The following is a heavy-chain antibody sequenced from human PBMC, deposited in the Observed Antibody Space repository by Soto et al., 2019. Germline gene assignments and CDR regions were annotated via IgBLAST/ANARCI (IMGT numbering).Heavy chain of an antibody. CDR2: INHSGST. D-gene: IGHD7-27*01. CDR3: ARGITGAVVRGAFDI. J-gene: IGHJ3*02. CDR1: GGSFSGYY. V-gene: IGHV4-34*01. Sequence: SETLSLSCAVYGGSFSGYYWSWSRQPPGKGLEWIGEINHSGSTNYNPSLKSRVTISVDTSKNQFSLKLSSVTAADTAVYYCARGITGAVVRGAFDIWGQGTMVT.